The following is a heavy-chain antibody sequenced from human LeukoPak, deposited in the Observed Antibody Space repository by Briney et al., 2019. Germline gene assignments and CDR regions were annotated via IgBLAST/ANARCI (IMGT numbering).Heavy chain of an antibody. Sequence: SQTLSLTCTVSGGSISSGGYYWSWIRQHPGKGLEWIGYIYYSGSTYCNPSLKSRVTISVDTSKNQFSLKLSSVTAADTAVYYCAREASSSSSYYYYGMDVWGQGTTVTVSS. V-gene: IGHV4-31*03. CDR3: AREASSSSSYYYYGMDV. J-gene: IGHJ6*02. D-gene: IGHD6-6*01. CDR1: GGSISSGGYY. CDR2: IYYSGST.